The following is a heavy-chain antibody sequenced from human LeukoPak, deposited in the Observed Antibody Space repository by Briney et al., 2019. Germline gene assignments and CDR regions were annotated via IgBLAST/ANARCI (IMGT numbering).Heavy chain of an antibody. CDR3: ARPPFSSSSYYFHY. CDR1: GGSVSSGSYY. J-gene: IGHJ4*02. D-gene: IGHD6-13*01. Sequence: PSETLSLTCTVSGGSVSSGSYYWSWIRQPPGKGLEWIGHIYYSGSTSYNPSLKSRVIISVDTSKNQFSLKLSSVTAADTAVYYCARPPFSSSSYYFHYWGQGTLVTVSS. V-gene: IGHV4-61*01. CDR2: IYYSGST.